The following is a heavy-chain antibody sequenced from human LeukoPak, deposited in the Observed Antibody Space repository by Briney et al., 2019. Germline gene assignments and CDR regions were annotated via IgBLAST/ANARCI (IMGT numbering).Heavy chain of an antibody. CDR3: AGPVAGYYYYGMDV. CDR1: GFTFSSYA. Sequence: PGGSLRLSRAASGFTFSSYAMSWVRQAPGKGLEWVSAISGSGGSTYYADSVKGRFTISRDNSKNTLYLQMNSLRAEDTAVYYCAGPVAGYYYYGMDVWGQGTTVTVSS. V-gene: IGHV3-23*01. J-gene: IGHJ6*02. CDR2: ISGSGGST. D-gene: IGHD6-19*01.